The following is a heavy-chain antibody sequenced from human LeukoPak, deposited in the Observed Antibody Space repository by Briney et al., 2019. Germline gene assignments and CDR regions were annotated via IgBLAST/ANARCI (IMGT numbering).Heavy chain of an antibody. CDR3: AKDKGMYSSSSIDS. D-gene: IGHD6-13*01. J-gene: IGHJ4*02. V-gene: IGHV3-43D*03. Sequence: PGVSLRLSCAASGFTFDDYAMHWVRQVPGKGPEWVSLISWDGGTTYYADSVKGRFSISRDNSKNSLYLQMNSLRTEDTALYYCAKDKGMYSSSSIDSWGQGTLVTVSS. CDR1: GFTFDDYA. CDR2: ISWDGGTT.